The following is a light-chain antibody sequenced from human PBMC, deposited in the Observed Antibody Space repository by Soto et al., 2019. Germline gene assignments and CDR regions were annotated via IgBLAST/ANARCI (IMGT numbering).Light chain of an antibody. CDR1: SSDVGAYNY. J-gene: IGLJ1*01. V-gene: IGLV2-11*01. CDR2: DVS. CDR3: ISFRGTDSPYV. Sequence: QSALTQPRSVSGSPGQSVTISCTGTSSDVGAYNYVSWYQQYPGKAPKLMIYDVSKRPSGVPDRFSGSKSGNTASLTISGLQAEDEADYYCISFRGTDSPYVFGTGTKLTVL.